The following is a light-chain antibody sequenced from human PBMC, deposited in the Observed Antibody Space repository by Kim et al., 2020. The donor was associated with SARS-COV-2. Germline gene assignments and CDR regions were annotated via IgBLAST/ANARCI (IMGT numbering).Light chain of an antibody. CDR3: QQYAGSPYN. CDR2: GAS. J-gene: IGKJ2*01. V-gene: IGKV3-20*01. CDR1: QSLSTSF. Sequence: LYAGERATRSCRASQSLSTSFLAWYQQKPGHAPRLLIYGASSRATGIPDRFSGSASGTDFTLTISRLEPEDFAVYYCQQYAGSPYNFGQGTKLEI.